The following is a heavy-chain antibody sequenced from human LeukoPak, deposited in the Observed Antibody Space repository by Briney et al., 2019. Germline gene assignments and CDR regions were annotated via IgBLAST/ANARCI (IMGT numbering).Heavy chain of an antibody. V-gene: IGHV4-4*07. D-gene: IGHD4-23*01. CDR2: IYTSGSN. CDR1: GGSISSYY. J-gene: IGHJ6*03. Sequence: PSETQSLTCTVSGGSISSYYWSWIRQPAGKGLEWIGRIYTSGSNNYNPSLKSRVTMSVDTSKNQFSLKLSSVTAADTAMYYCAREVADYGGYYYYHYMDVWGKGTTVTISS. CDR3: AREVADYGGYYYYHYMDV.